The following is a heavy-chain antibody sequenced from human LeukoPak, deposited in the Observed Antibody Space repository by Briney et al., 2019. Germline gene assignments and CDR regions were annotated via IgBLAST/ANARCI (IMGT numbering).Heavy chain of an antibody. J-gene: IGHJ4*02. CDR3: AKVRASSGYYLDY. V-gene: IGHV3-23*01. Sequence: GGSLRLSCAASGFTFSSYAMSWVRQAPGKGLEWVSAISGSGGNTYYADSVKGRFTISRDNSKNTLYLQVNSLTDEDTAIYYCAKVRASSGYYLDYWGQGTLVTVSS. CDR2: ISGSGGNT. D-gene: IGHD3-22*01. CDR1: GFTFSSYA.